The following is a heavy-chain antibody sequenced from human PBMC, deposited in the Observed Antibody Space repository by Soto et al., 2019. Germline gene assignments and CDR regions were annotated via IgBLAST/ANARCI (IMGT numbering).Heavy chain of an antibody. V-gene: IGHV3-23*01. D-gene: IGHD3-10*01. Sequence: GSLRLSCAASGFTFSSYAMSWVRQAPGKGLEWVSAISGSGGSTYYADSVKGRFTISRDNSKNTLYLQMNSLRAEDTAVYYCAKGQSFTMVRGASDYWGQGTLVTVSS. CDR3: AKGQSFTMVRGASDY. CDR1: GFTFSSYA. CDR2: ISGSGGST. J-gene: IGHJ4*02.